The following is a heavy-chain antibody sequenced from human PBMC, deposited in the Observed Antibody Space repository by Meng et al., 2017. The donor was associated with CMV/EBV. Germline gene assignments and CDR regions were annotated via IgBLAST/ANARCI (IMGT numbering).Heavy chain of an antibody. V-gene: IGHV2-5*01. CDR3: AHKRGTGGPTPFYFDY. CDR2: IYRNDDK. CDR1: GFALSTTGVG. Sequence: SGPTLVKPTQTLTLTCTFSGFALSTTGVGVGWIRQPPGKALEWLALIYRNDDKRYSPSLKSRLTITEDTSKNQVVLTMTNMDPVDTATYCCAHKRGTGGPTPFYFDYWGQGTLVTVSS. D-gene: IGHD2-8*02. J-gene: IGHJ4*02.